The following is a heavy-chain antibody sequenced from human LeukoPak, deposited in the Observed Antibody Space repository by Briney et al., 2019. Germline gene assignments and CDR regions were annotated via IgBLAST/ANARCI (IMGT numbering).Heavy chain of an antibody. D-gene: IGHD4-17*01. CDR2: ISGSGGST. Sequence: PGGSLRLSCAASGLIFSDYYMSWIRQAPGKGLEWVSAISGSGGSTYYADSVKGRFTISRDNSKNTLYLQMNSLRAEDTAVYYCAKAYSTVTTTYYFDYWGQGTLVTVSS. V-gene: IGHV3-23*01. CDR1: GLIFSDYY. J-gene: IGHJ4*02. CDR3: AKAYSTVTTTYYFDY.